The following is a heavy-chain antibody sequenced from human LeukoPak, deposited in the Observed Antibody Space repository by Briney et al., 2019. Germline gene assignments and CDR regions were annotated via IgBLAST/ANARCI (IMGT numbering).Heavy chain of an antibody. J-gene: IGHJ4*02. V-gene: IGHV1-18*01. CDR2: ISAYNGNT. CDR1: GGAFSSYA. CDR3: ASGPPGGWYPGFQFDY. Sequence: ASVKVSCKASGGAFSSYAISWVRQAPGQGLEWMGWISAYNGNTNYAQKLQGRVTMTTDTSTSTAYMELRSLRSDGTAVYYCASGPPGGWYPGFQFDYWGQGTLVTVSS. D-gene: IGHD6-19*01.